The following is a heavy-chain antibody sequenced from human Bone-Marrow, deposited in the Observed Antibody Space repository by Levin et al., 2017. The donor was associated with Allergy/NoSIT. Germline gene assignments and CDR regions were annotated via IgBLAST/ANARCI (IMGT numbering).Heavy chain of an antibody. V-gene: IGHV1-3*01. Sequence: ASVKVSCKASGYKFSSYSMHWVRQAPGQSLEWLGRIIVATGETKYSQSLQGRVSISRDTSANTAYLEVFALRSEDTAIYFCARMGFGEWGQGTLVTVSS. CDR2: IIVATGET. CDR1: GYKFSSYS. CDR3: ARMGFGE. J-gene: IGHJ4*02. D-gene: IGHD3-10*01.